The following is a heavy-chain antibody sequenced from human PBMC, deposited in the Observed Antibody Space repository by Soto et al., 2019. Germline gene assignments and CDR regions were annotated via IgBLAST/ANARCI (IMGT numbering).Heavy chain of an antibody. V-gene: IGHV5-51*01. D-gene: IGHD1-26*01. CDR2: IYPGDSDT. Sequence: GESLKISCRGSGYSFTSYWIGWVRQMPGKGLEWMGIIYPGDSDTRYSPSFQGQVTISADKSTSTAYLQWSSVKASDTATYYCASARVGATTRCFVLWGRGTLVAVSS. CDR3: ASARVGATTRCFVL. J-gene: IGHJ5*02. CDR1: GYSFTSYW.